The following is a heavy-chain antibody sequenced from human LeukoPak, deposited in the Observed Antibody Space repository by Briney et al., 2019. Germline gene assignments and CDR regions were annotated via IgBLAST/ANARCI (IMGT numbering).Heavy chain of an antibody. CDR1: GYTFTSYD. V-gene: IGHV1-8*03. Sequence: GASVTVSCKASGYTFTSYDINWVRQATGQGREWMGWMNPNSCNTGYAQKFQGRVTITRNTSISTAYMELSSLRSEDTAVYYCARVSMTTVNYFDYWGQGTLVTVSS. CDR2: MNPNSCNT. D-gene: IGHD4-17*01. CDR3: ARVSMTTVNYFDY. J-gene: IGHJ4*02.